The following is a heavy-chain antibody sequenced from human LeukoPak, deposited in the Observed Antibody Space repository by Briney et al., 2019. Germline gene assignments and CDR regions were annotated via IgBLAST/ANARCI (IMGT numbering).Heavy chain of an antibody. CDR2: MNPNSGNT. V-gene: IGHV1-8*02. CDR1: GGTFSSYA. Sequence: ASVKVSCKASGGTFSSYAISWVRQATGQGLEWMGWMNPNSGNTGYAQKFQGRVTMTRNTSISTAYMELSSLRSDDTAVYYCARVPWSGYDFIYYFDYWGQGTLVTVSS. D-gene: IGHD5-12*01. J-gene: IGHJ4*02. CDR3: ARVPWSGYDFIYYFDY.